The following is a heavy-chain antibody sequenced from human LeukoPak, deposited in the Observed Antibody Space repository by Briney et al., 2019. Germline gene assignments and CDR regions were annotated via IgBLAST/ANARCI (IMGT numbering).Heavy chain of an antibody. CDR3: AKDWRGPDAFDI. CDR2: ISSRVGGA. D-gene: IGHD3-10*01. Sequence: VGSPRLSSAASGFTPSGYAMSWVCHAPGKGREWGSVISSRVGGAYYTDPAKGGFTISRDNSKKTLYLRMNSLRAQDTLRYYCAKDWRGPDAFDIWGQGPMVTVSS. J-gene: IGHJ3*02. CDR1: GFTPSGYA. V-gene: IGHV3-23*01.